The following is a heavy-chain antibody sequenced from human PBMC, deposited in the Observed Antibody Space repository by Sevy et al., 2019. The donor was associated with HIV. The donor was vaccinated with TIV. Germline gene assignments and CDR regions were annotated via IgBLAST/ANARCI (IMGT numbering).Heavy chain of an antibody. V-gene: IGHV4-34*01. Sequence: SETLSLTCAVYGGSFSGYFWNWIRQSPGKGLEWIGEINHSGTLKYSPSLKSRVTISVDASKNQLSLHLRSVTAADTAVYYCARGRQAYVVVVPSTVPFDYWGQGTLVTVSS. J-gene: IGHJ4*02. D-gene: IGHD2-2*01. CDR2: INHSGTL. CDR1: GGSFSGYF. CDR3: ARGRQAYVVVVPSTVPFDY.